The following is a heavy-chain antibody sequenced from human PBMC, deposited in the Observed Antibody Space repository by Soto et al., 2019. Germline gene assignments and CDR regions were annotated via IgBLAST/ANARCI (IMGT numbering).Heavy chain of an antibody. CDR1: GGTFSSYS. CDR2: IIPIFGTA. V-gene: IGHV1-69*13. D-gene: IGHD6-19*01. J-gene: IGHJ5*02. Sequence: SVKVSCKASGGTFSSYSISWVRQAPGQGLEWMGGIIPIFGTANYAQKFQGRVTITADESTSTAYMELSSLRSEDTAVYYCARDPRIAVAGIYNWFDPWGQGTLVTVSS. CDR3: ARDPRIAVAGIYNWFDP.